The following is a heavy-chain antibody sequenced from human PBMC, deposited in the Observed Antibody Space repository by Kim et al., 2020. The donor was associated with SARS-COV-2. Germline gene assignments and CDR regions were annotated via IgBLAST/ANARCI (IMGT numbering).Heavy chain of an antibody. V-gene: IGHV1-8*01. J-gene: IGHJ6*02. CDR2: MNPNSGNT. Sequence: ASVKVSCKASGYTFTSYDINWVRQATGQGLEWMGWMNPNSGNTGYAQKFQGRVTMTRNTSISTAYMELSSLRSEDTAVYYCARALTVGVGPYYYYGMDVWGQGTTVTVSS. CDR3: ARALTVGVGPYYYYGMDV. CDR1: GYTFTSYD. D-gene: IGHD3-3*01.